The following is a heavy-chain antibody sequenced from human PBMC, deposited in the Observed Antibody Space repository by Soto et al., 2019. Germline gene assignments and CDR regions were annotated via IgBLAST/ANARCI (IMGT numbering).Heavy chain of an antibody. Sequence: QVQLVQSGAEVKKPGASVKVSCKASGYSFATYGFSWVRQAPGQGLECVGWISAHNGATHYSQKFQGRVTLTTDTSTNTGYMELSSLTSDDTAVYFCATEPIYYNDGSGYYPLGHWGQGTLVTVSS. D-gene: IGHD3-22*01. CDR3: ATEPIYYNDGSGYYPLGH. CDR1: GYSFATYG. CDR2: ISAHNGAT. J-gene: IGHJ4*02. V-gene: IGHV1-18*04.